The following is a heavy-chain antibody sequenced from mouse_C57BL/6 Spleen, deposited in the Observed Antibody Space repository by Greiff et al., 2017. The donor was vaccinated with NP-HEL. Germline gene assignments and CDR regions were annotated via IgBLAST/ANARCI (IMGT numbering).Heavy chain of an antibody. CDR1: GYTFTSYW. Sequence: VQLQQPGAELVKPGASVKLSCKASGYTFTSYWMHWVKQRPGQGLEWIGMIHPNSGSTNYNEKFKSKATLTVDKSSSTAYMHLSSRTSEDSAVYYCTGRVNTVDFDYRGQGTTLTVSS. CDR2: IHPNSGST. CDR3: TGRVNTVDFDY. V-gene: IGHV1-64*01. D-gene: IGHD1-1*01. J-gene: IGHJ2*01.